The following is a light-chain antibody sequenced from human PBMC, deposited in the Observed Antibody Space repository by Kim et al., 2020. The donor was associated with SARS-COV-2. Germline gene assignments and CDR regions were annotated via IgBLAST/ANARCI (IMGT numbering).Light chain of an antibody. CDR1: SSDVGGYNY. V-gene: IGLV2-14*03. Sequence: QSALTQPASVSGSPGQSITISCTGTSSDVGGYNYVSWYQQHPGKAPKLMIYDVSNRPSGVSNRFSDSKSGNTAFLTISGLQAEDEADYYCSSYTSSSTLVFGGGTQLTVL. J-gene: IGLJ2*01. CDR3: SSYTSSSTLV. CDR2: DVS.